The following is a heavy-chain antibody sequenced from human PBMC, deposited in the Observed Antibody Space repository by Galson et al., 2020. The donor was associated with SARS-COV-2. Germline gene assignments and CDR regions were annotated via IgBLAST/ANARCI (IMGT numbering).Heavy chain of an antibody. J-gene: IGHJ4*02. D-gene: IGHD3-9*01. CDR2: MNPNSGNT. Sequence: ASAKVSCKDSGYTFTSYDINWVRQDTGQGLEWMGWMNPNSGNTGYAKQFQGRVTMTRNTSISTAYRELSSLRSEDKAVYYCSAVSRVLGCFVWFNRGPYYFGHWGQGTRVTGFS. CDR1: GYTFTSYD. CDR3: SAVSRVLGCFVWFNRGPYYFGH. V-gene: IGHV1-8*01.